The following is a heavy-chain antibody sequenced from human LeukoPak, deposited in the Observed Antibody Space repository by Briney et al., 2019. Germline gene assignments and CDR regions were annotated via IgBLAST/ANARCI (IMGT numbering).Heavy chain of an antibody. J-gene: IGHJ4*02. CDR1: GGSISGYY. CDR3: ARLREQWLVPHYFDY. D-gene: IGHD6-19*01. CDR2: IFSSGST. V-gene: IGHV4-59*08. Sequence: SETLSLTCTVSGGSISGYYWSWIRQPPGKGLEWIGYIFSSGSTNYNPSLKSRVTISEDTSVNQFSLKLSSVTAADTAVYYCARLREQWLVPHYFDYWGQGTLVTVSS.